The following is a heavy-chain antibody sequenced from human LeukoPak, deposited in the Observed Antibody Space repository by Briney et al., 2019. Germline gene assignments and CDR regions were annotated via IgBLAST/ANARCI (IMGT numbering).Heavy chain of an antibody. Sequence: GGSLRLSCVASGSTFSDYYMSWIRQAPGKGLEWVSYISSSSSYTNHADSVRGRFTISRDNAKNSLYLQMNSLRVEDTAVYYCARDRESDYWGQGTLVTVSS. CDR3: ARDRESDY. J-gene: IGHJ4*02. CDR1: GSTFSDYY. V-gene: IGHV3-11*05. CDR2: ISSSSSYT.